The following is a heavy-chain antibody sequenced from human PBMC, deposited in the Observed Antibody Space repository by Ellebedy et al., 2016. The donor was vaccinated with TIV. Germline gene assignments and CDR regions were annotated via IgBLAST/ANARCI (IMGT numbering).Heavy chain of an antibody. CDR3: AKFLGFCSGATSVIDH. D-gene: IGHD2-15*01. CDR1: GFTFGCCA. J-gene: IGHJ4*02. Sequence: PGGSLRLSCAASGFTFGCCAMSWVRQAPGKGLEWVPVISNGGDTTYADSLKGRFTISRDNSKNTLYLQMNSLRAEDTAVYYGAKFLGFCSGATSVIDHWGQGTLVTVSS. V-gene: IGHV3-23*01. CDR2: ISNGGDTT.